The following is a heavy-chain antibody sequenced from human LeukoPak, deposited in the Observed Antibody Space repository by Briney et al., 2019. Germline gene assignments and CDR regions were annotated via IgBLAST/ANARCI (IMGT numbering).Heavy chain of an antibody. CDR2: ISSSSSTI. D-gene: IGHD3-10*01. Sequence: GGSLRLSCAASGITFSSYSMNWVRQAPGKGLEWVSYISSSSSTIYYADSVKGRFTISRDNAKNSLYLQMNSLRAEDTAVYYCARDMFRVRGDFDLWGRGTLVTVSS. CDR1: GITFSSYS. J-gene: IGHJ2*01. V-gene: IGHV3-48*04. CDR3: ARDMFRVRGDFDL.